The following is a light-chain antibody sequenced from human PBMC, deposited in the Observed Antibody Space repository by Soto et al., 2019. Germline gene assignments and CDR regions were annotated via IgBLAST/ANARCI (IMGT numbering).Light chain of an antibody. CDR3: QQYGSSPT. CDR1: QSVTNN. Sequence: EIGRTQSPVTLSVSPGERATLSFRTSQSVTNNLAWYQQKPGQAPRLLIYGASTRATGIPARFSGSGSGTEFTLTISRLEPEDFAVYYWQQYGSSPTFGQGTKVDIK. J-gene: IGKJ1*01. V-gene: IGKV3D-15*01. CDR2: GAS.